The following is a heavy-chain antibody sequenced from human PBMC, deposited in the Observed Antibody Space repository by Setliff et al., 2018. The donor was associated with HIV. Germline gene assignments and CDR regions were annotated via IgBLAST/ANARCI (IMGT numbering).Heavy chain of an antibody. J-gene: IGHJ4*02. CDR1: GGSFSSSSYY. D-gene: IGHD3-22*01. Sequence: PSETLSLTCTVSGGSFSSSSYYWGWIRQPPGKGLAWITEINHTGGTNYNPSLKSRVTISVDTSKNQLSLKLSPVTAADTAVYYCAAYYYDNSAYYNRFDYWGQGTLVTVSS. CDR3: AAYYYDNSAYYNRFDY. CDR2: INHTGGT. V-gene: IGHV4-39*07.